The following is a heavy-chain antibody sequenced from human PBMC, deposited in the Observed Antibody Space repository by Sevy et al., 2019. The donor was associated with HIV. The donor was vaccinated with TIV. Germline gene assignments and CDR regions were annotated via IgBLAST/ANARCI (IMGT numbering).Heavy chain of an antibody. V-gene: IGHV3-49*04. CDR2: IRSKAYGGKS. Sequence: GGYLRLSCTTSGFTFGDYGMTWVRKAPGKGLKWVSFIRSKAYGGKSEYAASVKGRFTISRDDSKSIAYLQMNSLKTEDTAFYYCTIYCSSNSGEKTNGVYCFDVGGQGTMVTVAS. J-gene: IGHJ3*01. CDR1: GFTFGDYG. D-gene: IGHD2-2*01. CDR3: TIYCSSNSGEKTNGVYCFDV.